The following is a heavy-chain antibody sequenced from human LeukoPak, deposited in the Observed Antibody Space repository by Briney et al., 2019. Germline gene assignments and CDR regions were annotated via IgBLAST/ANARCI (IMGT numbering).Heavy chain of an antibody. CDR3: AKGSLGGYSWYYFDY. CDR2: IRYDGNNK. J-gene: IGHJ4*02. V-gene: IGHV3-30*02. D-gene: IGHD3-22*01. Sequence: GGSLRLSCAASGFTFSSYGMHWVRQAPGKGLEWVAFIRYDGNNKYYADSVKGRFTISRDNSKNTLYLQMNSLRAEDTAVYYCAKGSLGGYSWYYFDYWGQGTLVTVSS. CDR1: GFTFSSYG.